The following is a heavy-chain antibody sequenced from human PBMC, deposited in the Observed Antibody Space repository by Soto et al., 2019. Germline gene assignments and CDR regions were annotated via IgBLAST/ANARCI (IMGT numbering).Heavy chain of an antibody. CDR3: ASPGIAAAFSVDY. J-gene: IGHJ4*02. V-gene: IGHV3-30-3*01. D-gene: IGHD6-13*01. CDR1: GFTFSSYA. Sequence: QVQLVESGGGVVQPGRSLRLSCAASGFTFSSYAMQWVRQAPGKGLEWVAVISYDGSSKYYADSVKGRFTISRDNSKNILYLQMSSLRVEDTAVYYCASPGIAAAFSVDYWGQGSLVTVSS. CDR2: ISYDGSSK.